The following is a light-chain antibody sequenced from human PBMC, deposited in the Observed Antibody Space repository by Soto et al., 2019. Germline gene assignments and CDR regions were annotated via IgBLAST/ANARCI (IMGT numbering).Light chain of an antibody. V-gene: IGKV2-28*01. J-gene: IGKJ1*01. CDR3: MQGLQTPPET. Sequence: DIVMTQSPLSLPVTPGEPASISCRSSQSLLHSNGYNYLDWYLQKPGQSPQVLIYLGSIRASGVPDRFSGSGSGTDFTLKVSRVEADDVGVYYCMQGLQTPPETFGRGTKVEIK. CDR1: QSLLHSNGYNY. CDR2: LGS.